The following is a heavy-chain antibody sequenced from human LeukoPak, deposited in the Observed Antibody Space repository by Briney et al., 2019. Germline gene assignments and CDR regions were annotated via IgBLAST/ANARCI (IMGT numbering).Heavy chain of an antibody. CDR1: GYTFTSYD. J-gene: IGHJ3*02. CDR2: MNPNSGNT. V-gene: IGHV1-8*02. D-gene: IGHD3-10*01. CDR3: ATTLDYYGSGSRAFNI. Sequence: ASVKVSCKASGYTFTSYDINWVRQATGQGLEWMGWMNPNSGNTGYAQKFQGRVTMTEDTSTDTAYMELSSLRSEDTAVYYCATTLDYYGSGSRAFNIWGQGTMVTVSS.